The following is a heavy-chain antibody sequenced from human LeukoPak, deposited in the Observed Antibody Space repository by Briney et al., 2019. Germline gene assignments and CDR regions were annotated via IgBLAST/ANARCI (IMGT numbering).Heavy chain of an antibody. D-gene: IGHD4-11*01. V-gene: IGHV4-39*01. Sequence: PSETLSLTCTVSGGSISSSSYYWGWIRQPPGKGLEWIGSIYYSGSTYYNPSLKSRVTISVDTSKNQFSLKLSSVTAEDTAVYYCTRVEETATTAAIIRKYSYYYYYMDVWGKGNTVTVSS. CDR3: TRVEETATTAAIIRKYSYYYYYMDV. CDR2: IYYSGST. CDR1: GGSISSSSYY. J-gene: IGHJ6*03.